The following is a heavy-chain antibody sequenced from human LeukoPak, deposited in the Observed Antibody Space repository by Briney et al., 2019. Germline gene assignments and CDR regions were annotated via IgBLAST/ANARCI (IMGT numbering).Heavy chain of an antibody. CDR3: AELGITMIGGV. V-gene: IGHV3-23*01. J-gene: IGHJ6*04. D-gene: IGHD3-10*02. CDR1: GFTFSSYA. Sequence: GGSLRLSCAASGFTFSSYAMSWVRQAPGKGLEWVSTISGSDSSTHYADSVKGRFTISRDNSKNTLYLQTNSLRAEDTAVYYCAELGITMIGGVWGKGTTVTISS. CDR2: ISGSDSST.